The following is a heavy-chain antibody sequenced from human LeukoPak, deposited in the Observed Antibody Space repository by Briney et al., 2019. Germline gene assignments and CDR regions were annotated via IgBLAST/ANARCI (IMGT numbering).Heavy chain of an antibody. V-gene: IGHV3-48*01. J-gene: IGHJ4*02. CDR2: ISSSSNTV. Sequence: GGSLRLSCAASGFSFSSYNMNWVRQAPGKGLEWISYISSSSNTVYYADSVKGRFTISRDNAKNSLYLQMNSLRAEDTAVYYCARFAGSSIAGPKYDYWGQGTLVTVSS. CDR3: ARFAGSSIAGPKYDY. CDR1: GFSFSSYN. D-gene: IGHD6-6*01.